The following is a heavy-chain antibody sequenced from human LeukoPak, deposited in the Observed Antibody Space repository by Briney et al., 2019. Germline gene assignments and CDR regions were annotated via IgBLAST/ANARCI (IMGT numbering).Heavy chain of an antibody. CDR2: IKQDGSEK. CDR3: AKDKVDTAIVYYFDY. Sequence: GGSLRLSCAASGFIFSSYWMSWVRQAPGKGLEWVANIKQDGSEKYYVDSVKGRFTISRDNSKNTLYLQMNSLRAEDTAVYYCAKDKVDTAIVYYFDYWGQGTLVTVSS. V-gene: IGHV3-7*01. CDR1: GFIFSSYW. D-gene: IGHD5-18*01. J-gene: IGHJ4*02.